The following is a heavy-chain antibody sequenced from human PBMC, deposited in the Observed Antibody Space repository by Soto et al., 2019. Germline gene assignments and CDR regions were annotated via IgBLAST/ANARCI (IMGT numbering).Heavy chain of an antibody. J-gene: IGHJ5*02. CDR3: ARGYFNYDFWSGYYQNWFDP. D-gene: IGHD3-3*01. CDR2: INAGNGNK. V-gene: IGHV1-3*01. Sequence: ASMKVSCKASGYTFTSYSMHWVRQAPGQRLEGKGWINAGNGNKKNSQKIQGRGTITRDTSASTAYMELSSLRSEDTAVYYCARGYFNYDFWSGYYQNWFDPWGQGTLVTVSS. CDR1: GYTFTSYS.